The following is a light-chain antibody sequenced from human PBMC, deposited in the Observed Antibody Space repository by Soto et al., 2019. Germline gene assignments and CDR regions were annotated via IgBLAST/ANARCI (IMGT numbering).Light chain of an antibody. CDR2: KAS. Sequence: DIQMTQSPATLSASLGYRATIICLASQSSSGWLAWYQQKPGKAPKLLINKASSLKSGVPSRFSGSGSGTEFTLTISSLQPDDFATYYCQHCNSYSEAFGQGTKVDIK. CDR1: QSSSGW. J-gene: IGKJ1*01. CDR3: QHCNSYSEA. V-gene: IGKV1-5*03.